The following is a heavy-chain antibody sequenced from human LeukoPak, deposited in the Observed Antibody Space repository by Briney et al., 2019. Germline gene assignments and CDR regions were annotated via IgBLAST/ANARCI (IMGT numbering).Heavy chain of an antibody. D-gene: IGHD6-19*01. J-gene: IGHJ4*02. CDR3: AKFPWAVRGGFFDY. CDR1: GFTFSSYG. Sequence: GGSLRLSCAASGFTFSSYGMHWVRQAPGKGLEWVAFIRNDGSNKYYADSVKGRFTISRDNSKNTLYLQMNSLRPEDTAVYYCAKFPWAVRGGFFDYGGKGPLATVSS. V-gene: IGHV3-30*02. CDR2: IRNDGSNK.